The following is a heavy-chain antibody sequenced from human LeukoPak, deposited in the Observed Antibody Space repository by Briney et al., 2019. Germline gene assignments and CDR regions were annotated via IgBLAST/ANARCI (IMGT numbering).Heavy chain of an antibody. Sequence: KPSETLSLTCTVSGGSISSYYWSWIRQPAGKGLGWIGRIYTSGSTNYNPSLKSRVTMLVDTSKNQFSLKLSSVTAADTAVYYCAREPGAFDIWGQGTMVTVSS. V-gene: IGHV4-4*07. J-gene: IGHJ3*02. CDR1: GGSISSYY. CDR2: IYTSGST. CDR3: AREPGAFDI.